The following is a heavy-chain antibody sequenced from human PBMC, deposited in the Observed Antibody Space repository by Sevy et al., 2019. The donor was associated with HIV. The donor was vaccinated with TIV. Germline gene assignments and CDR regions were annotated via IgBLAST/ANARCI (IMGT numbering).Heavy chain of an antibody. CDR3: AKGGAARPEF. D-gene: IGHD6-6*01. CDR1: GFTFSSYH. CDR2: LSGSGSTT. Sequence: GGSLRLSCAASGFTFSSYHMSWVRQAPGKGLEWVSALSGSGSTTYYADSLKGRFTISRDNSKNTVYLQMSSLRADDTALYYCAKGGAARPEFWGQGTLVTVS. J-gene: IGHJ4*02. V-gene: IGHV3-23*01.